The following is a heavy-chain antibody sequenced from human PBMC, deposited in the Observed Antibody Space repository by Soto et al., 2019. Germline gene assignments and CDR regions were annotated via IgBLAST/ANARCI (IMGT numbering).Heavy chain of an antibody. CDR1: GGSFSGYY. CDR3: ARVGGLLAYMQPLDY. Sequence: SETLSLTCAVYGGSFSGYYWSWIRQPPGKGLEWIGEINHSGSTNYNPSLKSRVTISVDTSKNQFSLKLSSVTAADTAVYYCARVGGLLAYMQPLDYWGQGTLVTVSS. V-gene: IGHV4-34*01. CDR2: INHSGST. J-gene: IGHJ4*02. D-gene: IGHD3-10*01.